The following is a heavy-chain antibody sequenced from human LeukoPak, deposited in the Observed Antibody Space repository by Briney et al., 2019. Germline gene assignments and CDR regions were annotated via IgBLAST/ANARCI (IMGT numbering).Heavy chain of an antibody. CDR1: GFTFSDYY. J-gene: IGHJ6*03. V-gene: IGHV3-11*04. Sequence: GGSLRLSCAASGFTFSDYYMSWIRQAPGKGLEWVSYISSSGSTIYYADSVKGRFTISRDNAKNSLYLQMNSLRAEDTAVYYCARGSCSSTSCYRQTDYYYYYYMDVWGKGTTVTISS. CDR2: ISSSGSTI. D-gene: IGHD2-2*02. CDR3: ARGSCSSTSCYRQTDYYYYYYMDV.